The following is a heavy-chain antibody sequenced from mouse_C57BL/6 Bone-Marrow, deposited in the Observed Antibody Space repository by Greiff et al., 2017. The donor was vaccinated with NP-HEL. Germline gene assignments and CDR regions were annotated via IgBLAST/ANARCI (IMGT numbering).Heavy chain of an antibody. CDR3: AREEIYCDKGFGY. V-gene: IGHV1-50*01. J-gene: IGHJ2*01. Sequence: VQLQQPGAELVKPGASVKLSCKASGYTFTSYWMQWVKQRPGQGLEWIGEIDPSDSYTNYNQKFKGKATLTVDTSSSTAYMQLSSLTSEDSAVYYWAREEIYCDKGFGYGGRGTALTVTA. CDR2: IDPSDSYT. CDR1: GYTFTSYW. D-gene: IGHD2-4*01.